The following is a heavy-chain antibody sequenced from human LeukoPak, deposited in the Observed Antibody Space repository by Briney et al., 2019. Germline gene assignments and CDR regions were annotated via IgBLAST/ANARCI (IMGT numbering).Heavy chain of an antibody. CDR2: ISSSGSTI. D-gene: IGHD3-22*01. CDR3: ARIIRDSSGCLDHYYFDY. V-gene: IGHV3-11*01. CDR1: GFTFSDYY. J-gene: IGHJ4*02. Sequence: GGSLRLSCAASGFTFSDYYMSWIRQAPGKGLEWVSYISSSGSTIYYADSVKGRFTISRDNAKNSLYLQMNSLRAEDTAVYYCARIIRDSSGCLDHYYFDYWGQGTLVTVSS.